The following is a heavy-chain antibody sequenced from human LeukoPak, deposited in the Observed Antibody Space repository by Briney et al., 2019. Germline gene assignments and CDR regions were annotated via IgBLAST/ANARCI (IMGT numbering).Heavy chain of an antibody. J-gene: IGHJ3*02. Sequence: GGSLRLSCAASGFTFSSYSMNWVRQAPGKGLEWVSSISSSSSYIYYADSVKGRFTISRDNAKNSLYLQMNGLRAEDTAVYYCASVTAPYDIWGQGTMVTVSS. CDR2: ISSSSSYI. CDR1: GFTFSSYS. V-gene: IGHV3-21*01. CDR3: ASVTAPYDI. D-gene: IGHD2-21*02.